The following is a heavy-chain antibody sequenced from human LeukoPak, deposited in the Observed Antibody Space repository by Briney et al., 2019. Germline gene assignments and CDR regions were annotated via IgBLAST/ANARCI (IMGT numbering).Heavy chain of an antibody. CDR3: ARDWYYDFWSGYFRPENWFDP. CDR1: GYTFTGYY. Sequence: ASVKVSCKASGYTFTGYYMHWVRQAPGQGLEWMGWINPNSGGTNYAQKFQGRVTMTRDTSISTAYMELSRLRSDDTAVYYCARDWYYDFWSGYFRPENWFDPWGQGTLVTVSS. D-gene: IGHD3-3*01. J-gene: IGHJ5*02. CDR2: INPNSGGT. V-gene: IGHV1-2*02.